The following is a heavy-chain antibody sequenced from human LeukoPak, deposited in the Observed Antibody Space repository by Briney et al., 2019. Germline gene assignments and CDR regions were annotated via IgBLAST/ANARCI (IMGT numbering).Heavy chain of an antibody. V-gene: IGHV1-2*06. CDR1: GYTFTGYY. D-gene: IGHD3-10*01. CDR2: INPNSGGT. J-gene: IGHJ6*02. CDR3: ARVRRVRHGMDV. Sequence: ASVKVSCKASGYTFTGYYMHWVRQAPGQGLEWMGRINPNSGGTNYAQKFQGRVTITRDTSISTAYMELSRLRSDDTAVYYCARVRRVRHGMDVWGQGTTVTVSS.